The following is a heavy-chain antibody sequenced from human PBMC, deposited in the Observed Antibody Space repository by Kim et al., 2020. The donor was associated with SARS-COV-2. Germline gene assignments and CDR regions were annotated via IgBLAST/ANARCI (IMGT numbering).Heavy chain of an antibody. CDR2: IYTSGST. D-gene: IGHD3-22*01. V-gene: IGHV4-61*02. CDR1: GGSISSGSYY. CDR3: AREESRGYYYDSSGYYYDY. J-gene: IGHJ4*02. Sequence: SETLSLTCTVSGGSISSGSYYWSWIRQPAGKGLEWIGRIYTSGSTNYNPSLKIRVTISVDTSKNQFSLKLSSVTAADTAVYYCAREESRGYYYDSSGYYYDYCGQGTLVTVSS.